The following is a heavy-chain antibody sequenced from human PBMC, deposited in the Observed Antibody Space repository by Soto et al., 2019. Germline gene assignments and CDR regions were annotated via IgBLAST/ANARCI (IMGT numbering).Heavy chain of an antibody. CDR3: AKDPSRYNWNDSDY. D-gene: IGHD1-1*01. CDR2: ISGSGGST. J-gene: IGHJ4*02. CDR1: GFTFSSYA. Sequence: EVQLLESGGGLVQPGGSLRLSCAASGFTFSSYAMSWVRQAPGKGLEWVSAISGSGGSTYYADSVKGRFTISRDNXXTTLYLQMNSLRAEDTAVYYCAKDPSRYNWNDSDYWGQGTLVTVSS. V-gene: IGHV3-23*01.